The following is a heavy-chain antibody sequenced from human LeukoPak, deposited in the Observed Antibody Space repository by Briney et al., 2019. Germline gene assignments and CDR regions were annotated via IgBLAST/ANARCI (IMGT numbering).Heavy chain of an antibody. Sequence: SETLSLTCTVSGGSISSYYWSWIRQPPGKGLGWIGYIYYSGSTNYNPSLKSRVTISVDTSKNQFSLKLSSVTAADTAVYYCARVKAGTLFDYWGQGTLVTVSS. J-gene: IGHJ4*02. CDR3: ARVKAGTLFDY. CDR2: IYYSGST. CDR1: GGSISSYY. V-gene: IGHV4-59*01. D-gene: IGHD6-19*01.